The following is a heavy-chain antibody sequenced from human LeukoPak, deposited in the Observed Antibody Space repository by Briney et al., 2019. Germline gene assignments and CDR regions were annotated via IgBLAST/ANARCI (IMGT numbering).Heavy chain of an antibody. CDR2: ISTSSSYI. J-gene: IGHJ5*02. V-gene: IGHV3-21*01. CDR3: ARGADGVSSNSRGWLDP. CDR1: GFTFSNAW. D-gene: IGHD2-15*01. Sequence: PGGSLRLSCAASGFTFSNAWMSWVRQAPGKGLEWVSSISTSSSYIYYADSLKGRFTISRDNARKSLYLQMNTLRAEDTAVYFCARGADGVSSNSRGWLDPWGQGTLVTVSS.